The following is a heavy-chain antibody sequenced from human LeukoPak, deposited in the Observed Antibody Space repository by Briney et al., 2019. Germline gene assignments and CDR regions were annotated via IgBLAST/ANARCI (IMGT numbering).Heavy chain of an antibody. J-gene: IGHJ4*02. CDR2: ISNSGSTI. CDR1: GFTFSSYE. Sequence: PGGSLRLSCAASGFTFSSYEINWVRQAPGKRLEWVSYISNSGSTIYYADSVKGRFTISRGNAKDSLYLQMNSLRAEDTAVYYCARGPRAYTSGWYYFDYWGQGTLVTVSS. V-gene: IGHV3-48*03. D-gene: IGHD6-19*01. CDR3: ARGPRAYTSGWYYFDY.